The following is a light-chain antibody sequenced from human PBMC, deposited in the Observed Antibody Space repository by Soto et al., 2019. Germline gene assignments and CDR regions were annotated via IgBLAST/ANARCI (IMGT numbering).Light chain of an antibody. CDR1: GSDVGGYNY. CDR2: EVS. Sequence: QSALTQPASVSGSPGQSITISCTGTGSDVGGYNYVSWYQQHPGKAPKLMIYEVSNRPSGVSNRFSASKSGNTASLIISGLQAEDEADYYCTSYTSSSSVVFGGGTKLTVL. J-gene: IGLJ2*01. CDR3: TSYTSSSSVV. V-gene: IGLV2-14*01.